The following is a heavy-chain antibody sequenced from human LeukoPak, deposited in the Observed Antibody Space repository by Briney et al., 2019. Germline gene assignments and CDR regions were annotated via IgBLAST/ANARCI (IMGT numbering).Heavy chain of an antibody. CDR1: GGSISSDY. CDR2: IYYSGST. CDR3: ARSLLRWGNYDAFDI. D-gene: IGHD4-23*01. Sequence: SETLSLTCTVSGGSISSDYWSWIRQPPGKGLEWIGYIYYSGSTNYNPSLKSRVTISVDTSKNQFSLKLSSVTAADTAVYYCARSLLRWGNYDAFDIWGQGTMVTVSS. V-gene: IGHV4-59*01. J-gene: IGHJ3*02.